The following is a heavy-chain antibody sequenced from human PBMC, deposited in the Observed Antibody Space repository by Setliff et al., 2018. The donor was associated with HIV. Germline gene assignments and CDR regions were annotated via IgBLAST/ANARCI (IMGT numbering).Heavy chain of an antibody. Sequence: PGGSLRLSCAASGFAFSGHQMSWVRQAPGKGLEWVAKIKQDGSDKYYVDSVKGRFTISRDNSKNTVYLQMNSLGAEDTAEYYCAKELAASGLGYFDSWGRGILVTVSS. CDR1: GFAFSGHQ. CDR3: AKELAASGLGYFDS. CDR2: IKQDGSDK. J-gene: IGHJ4*02. V-gene: IGHV3-7*03. D-gene: IGHD3-22*01.